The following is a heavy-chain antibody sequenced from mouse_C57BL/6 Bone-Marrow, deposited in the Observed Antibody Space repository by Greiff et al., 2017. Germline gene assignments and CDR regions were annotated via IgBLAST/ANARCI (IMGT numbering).Heavy chain of an antibody. D-gene: IGHD1-1*01. CDR3: SRSLYFGSSCPYAMDY. CDR1: GYTFTSYG. CDR2: IYPRSGNT. V-gene: IGHV1-81*01. Sequence: VQVVESGAELARPGASVKLSCKASGYTFTSYGISWVKQRTGQGLEWIVEIYPRSGNTYYNEKFKGKATLTADKSSSKAYMELRSLTSEDSTVYFCSRSLYFGSSCPYAMDYWGQGTSVTVSS. J-gene: IGHJ4*01.